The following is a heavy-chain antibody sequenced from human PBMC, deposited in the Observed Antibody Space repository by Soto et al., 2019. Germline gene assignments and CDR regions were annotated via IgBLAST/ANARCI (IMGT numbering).Heavy chain of an antibody. CDR3: ARDRRQWLVSAYYYYYGMDV. J-gene: IGHJ6*02. Sequence: SQTLSLPCAISGDSVSSNSAAWNWIRQSPSRGLEWLGRTYYRSKWYNDYAVSVKSRITINPDTSKNQFSLQLNSVTPEDTAVYYCARDRRQWLVSAYYYYYGMDVWGQGTTVTVSS. CDR1: GDSVSSNSAA. V-gene: IGHV6-1*01. D-gene: IGHD6-19*01. CDR2: TYYRSKWYN.